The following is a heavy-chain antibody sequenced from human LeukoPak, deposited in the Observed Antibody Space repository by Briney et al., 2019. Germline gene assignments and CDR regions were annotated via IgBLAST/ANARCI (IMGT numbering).Heavy chain of an antibody. J-gene: IGHJ4*02. CDR3: ARDLRLESTVMNY. CDR2: ISSSSRYI. V-gene: IGHV3-21*01. CDR1: GFTFNTYS. D-gene: IGHD4-17*01. Sequence: PGGSLRLSCAASGFTFNTYSMNWVRHSSGKGLEWVSSISSSSRYIYYADSVKGRFTISRDNAKNSLYLQMNSPRADDTAVYYCARDLRLESTVMNYWGQGTLVTVSS.